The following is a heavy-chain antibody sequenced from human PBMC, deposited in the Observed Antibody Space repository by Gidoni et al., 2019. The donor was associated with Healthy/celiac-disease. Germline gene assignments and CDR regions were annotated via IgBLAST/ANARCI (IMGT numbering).Heavy chain of an antibody. CDR1: GSTFRSYA. J-gene: IGHJ4*02. Sequence: QVQLVQSGAEVKKPGSSVKVSCKASGSTFRSYAISWVRQAPGQGLEWMGGIIPIFGTANYAQKFQGRVTITADESTSTAYMELSSLRSEDTAVYYCANTHAYGSGSYSSDFDYWGQGTLVTVSS. V-gene: IGHV1-69*01. CDR2: IIPIFGTA. CDR3: ANTHAYGSGSYSSDFDY. D-gene: IGHD3-10*01.